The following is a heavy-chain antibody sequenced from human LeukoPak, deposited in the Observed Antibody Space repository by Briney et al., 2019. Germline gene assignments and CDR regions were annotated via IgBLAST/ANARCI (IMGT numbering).Heavy chain of an antibody. J-gene: IGHJ4*02. D-gene: IGHD3-3*01. V-gene: IGHV3-15*01. Sequence: KPGGSLRLSCAASGFTFSNAWMSWVRQAPGKGLEWVGRIKSKTDGGTTDYAAPVKGRFTISRDDSKNTLYLQMNSLKTEDTAVYYCTYHDFWSGYLTVGDYWGQGTLVTVSS. CDR3: TYHDFWSGYLTVGDY. CDR2: IKSKTDGGTT. CDR1: GFTFSNAW.